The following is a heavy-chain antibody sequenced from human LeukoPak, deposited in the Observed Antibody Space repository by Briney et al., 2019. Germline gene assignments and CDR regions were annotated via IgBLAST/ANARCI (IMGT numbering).Heavy chain of an antibody. CDR2: INSDGSMT. CDR3: ARGPPGYYNGMDV. Sequence: GGALRLSSAAPGVTFNRSRMHWVRQALGKGLGWVSHINSDGSMTSYAESVKGRFTVSRDNAKNTLYLQMDSLRAEDTAVYYCARGPPGYYNGMDVWGQGTTVSVSS. CDR1: GVTFNRSR. V-gene: IGHV3-74*01. J-gene: IGHJ6*02.